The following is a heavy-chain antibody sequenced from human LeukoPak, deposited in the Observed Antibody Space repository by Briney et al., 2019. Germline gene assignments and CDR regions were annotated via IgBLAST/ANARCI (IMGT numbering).Heavy chain of an antibody. Sequence: GGSLRLSCAASGFTFSSYGMHLVRQAPGKGLEGVAVIWYDGSNKYYADSVKGRFTISRDNSKNTLYLQMNSLRAEDTAVYHCAKDRSYGNYVSGSYYNYWGQGTLVTVSS. CDR1: GFTFSSYG. V-gene: IGHV3-33*06. J-gene: IGHJ4*02. CDR3: AKDRSYGNYVSGSYYNY. D-gene: IGHD3-10*01. CDR2: IWYDGSNK.